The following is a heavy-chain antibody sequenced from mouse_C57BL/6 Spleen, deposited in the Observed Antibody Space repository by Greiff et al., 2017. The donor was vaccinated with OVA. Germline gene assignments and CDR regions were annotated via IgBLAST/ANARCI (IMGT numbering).Heavy chain of an antibody. CDR2: FYPGSGSI. V-gene: IGHV1-62-2*01. Sequence: QVHVKQSGAELVKPGASVKLSCKASGYTFTEYTIHWVKQRSGQGLEWIGWFYPGSGSIKYNEKFKDKATLTADKSSSTVYMELSRLTAEDSEVYVCARHENGYYSNPWFAYWGQGTLVTVSA. D-gene: IGHD2-5*01. J-gene: IGHJ3*01. CDR3: ARHENGYYSNPWFAY. CDR1: GYTFTEYT.